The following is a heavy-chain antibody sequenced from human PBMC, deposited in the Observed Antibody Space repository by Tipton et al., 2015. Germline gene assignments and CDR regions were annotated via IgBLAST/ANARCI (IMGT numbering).Heavy chain of an antibody. Sequence: TLSLTCTVSSDSISKYYWTWIRQPPGKGLEWIGYIYYSGSTNYNPSLKSRVTISVDTSKNRFSLKLSSVTAADTAVYYCARFMGYSYGPDNWFDPWGQGTLATVSS. CDR1: SDSISKYY. V-gene: IGHV4-59*01. CDR2: IYYSGST. CDR3: ARFMGYSYGPDNWFDP. J-gene: IGHJ5*02. D-gene: IGHD5-18*01.